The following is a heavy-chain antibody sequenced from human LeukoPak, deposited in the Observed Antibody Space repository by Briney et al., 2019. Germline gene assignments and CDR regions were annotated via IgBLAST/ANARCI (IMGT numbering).Heavy chain of an antibody. CDR3: ARDQYDTWSRRGNFDS. Sequence: GGSLRLSCAASGFTFSSYWMSWVRQAPGKGLEWVANIKQDGSEKYYVDSVKGRFTISRDNTKNSLYLQMNSLRAEDTAVFYCARDQYDTWSRRGNFDSWGQGTLVIVSS. D-gene: IGHD3-3*01. CDR1: GFTFSSYW. V-gene: IGHV3-7*03. J-gene: IGHJ4*02. CDR2: IKQDGSEK.